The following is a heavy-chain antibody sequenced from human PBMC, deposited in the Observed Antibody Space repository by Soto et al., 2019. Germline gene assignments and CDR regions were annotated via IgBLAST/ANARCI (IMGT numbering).Heavy chain of an antibody. V-gene: IGHV1-3*01. CDR1: GYTFANYA. D-gene: IGHD2-2*01. CDR3: TRSIPASSGGRFDP. J-gene: IGHJ5*02. CDR2: ISPANGNT. Sequence: QVHLVQSGAEVKKPGASVKVSCTPSGYTFANYAIHWVRQAPGQRLEWMGWISPANGNTKYSQNFQDRITTTWDTSASTAYMELSSLSSEDTALYYCTRSIPASSGGRFDPWGQGTLVTVSS.